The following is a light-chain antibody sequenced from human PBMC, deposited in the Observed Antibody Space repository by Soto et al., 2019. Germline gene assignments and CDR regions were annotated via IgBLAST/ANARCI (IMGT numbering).Light chain of an antibody. CDR1: QSISNY. V-gene: IGKV1-39*01. CDR3: QQSYSTLWT. Sequence: DIQTTQSPSSLSASVGDRVTITCRASQSISNYLNWYQQKPGEAPKLLIYAASSLQSRDPSRFSGSGSGTDFALTTSSLQPEDFATYDCQQSYSTLWTFGQGTKVEIK. CDR2: AAS. J-gene: IGKJ1*01.